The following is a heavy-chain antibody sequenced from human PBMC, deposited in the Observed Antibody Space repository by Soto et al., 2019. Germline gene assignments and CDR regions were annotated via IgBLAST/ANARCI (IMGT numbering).Heavy chain of an antibody. V-gene: IGHV4-59*01. CDR3: ARASLGANFDP. CDR1: GGSISSYY. J-gene: IGHJ5*02. Sequence: WETLSLTCTVSGGSISSYYWSWIRQPPGKGLEWIGYIYYSGSTNYNPSLKSRVTISVDTSKNQFSLKLSSVTAADTAVYYCARASLGANFDPWGQGTLVTVSS. CDR2: IYYSGST.